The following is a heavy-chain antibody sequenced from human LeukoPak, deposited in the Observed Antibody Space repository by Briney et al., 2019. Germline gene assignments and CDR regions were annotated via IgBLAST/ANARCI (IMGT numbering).Heavy chain of an antibody. CDR2: ISSRGSAI. V-gene: IGHV3-11*01. Sequence: GGSLRLSCAASGFTFSDYYVSWIRQAPGKGLEWVSYISSRGSAIYYADSVKGRFTISRDNAKNSLYLHMNSLRAEDTAVYYCARARYFDWLLPYWYFDLWGRGTLVTVSS. J-gene: IGHJ2*01. CDR3: ARARYFDWLLPYWYFDL. D-gene: IGHD3-9*01. CDR1: GFTFSDYY.